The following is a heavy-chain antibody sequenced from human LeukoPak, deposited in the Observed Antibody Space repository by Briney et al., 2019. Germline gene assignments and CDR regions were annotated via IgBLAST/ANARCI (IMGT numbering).Heavy chain of an antibody. CDR2: IYHSGST. J-gene: IGHJ6*03. CDR3: ARGRMTTVSPMVRYMDV. CDR1: GYSISSGYY. V-gene: IGHV4-38-2*02. Sequence: SETLSLTCTVSGYSISSGYYWGWIRQPPGKGLEWIGSIYHSGSTYYNPSLKSRVTISVDTSKNQFSLKLSSVTAADTAVYYCARGRMTTVSPMVRYMDVWGKGTTVTISS. D-gene: IGHD4-17*01.